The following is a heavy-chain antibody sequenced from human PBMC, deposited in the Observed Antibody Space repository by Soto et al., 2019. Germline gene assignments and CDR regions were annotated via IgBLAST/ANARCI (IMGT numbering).Heavy chain of an antibody. Sequence: QMQLVQSGPEVKKPGTSVKVSCKASGFTFTSSAMQWVRQARGQRLEWIGWIVVGSGNTNYAQKVQERGTITRDMSTSTAYMELSSLRSDDTGVYEGAAGIAAAVGEWYCDLWGRGTLVTVSS. CDR3: AAGIAAAVGEWYCDL. CDR1: GFTFTSSA. D-gene: IGHD6-13*01. V-gene: IGHV1-58*02. CDR2: IVVGSGNT. J-gene: IGHJ2*01.